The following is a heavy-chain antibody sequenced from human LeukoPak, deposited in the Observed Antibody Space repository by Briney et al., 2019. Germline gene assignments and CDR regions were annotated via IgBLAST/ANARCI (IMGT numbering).Heavy chain of an antibody. D-gene: IGHD6-19*01. J-gene: IGHJ4*02. CDR1: GFTFSSYW. CDR2: INSDGSST. Sequence: GGSLRLSCAASGFTFSSYWMHWVRQAPGKGLVWVSRINSDGSSTSYADSVKGRFTISRDDAKNTLYLQMNSLRAEDTAVYYCARDQQWLAGGFDYWGQGTLVTVSS. CDR3: ARDQQWLAGGFDY. V-gene: IGHV3-74*01.